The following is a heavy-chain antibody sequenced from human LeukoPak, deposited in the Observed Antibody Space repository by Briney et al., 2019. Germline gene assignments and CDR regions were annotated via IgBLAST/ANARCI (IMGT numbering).Heavy chain of an antibody. Sequence: GGSLRLSCVASGFTFSSSWMSWVRRAPGKGLEWVANIKQDGTEEYYVDSVRGRFTISRDNAKNSLYLQMNSLTADDTAVYYCARGHYDLNLWGQGTTVTVSS. CDR1: GFTFSSSW. CDR2: IKQDGTEE. V-gene: IGHV3-7*01. CDR3: ARGHYDLNL. J-gene: IGHJ6*02.